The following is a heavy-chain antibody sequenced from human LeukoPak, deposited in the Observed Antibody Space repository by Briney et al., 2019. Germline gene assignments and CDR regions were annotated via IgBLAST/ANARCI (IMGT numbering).Heavy chain of an antibody. V-gene: IGHV1-69*05. CDR3: ARSITATGKLDY. D-gene: IGHD1-14*01. CDR1: GGTFSSYA. J-gene: IGHJ4*02. CDR2: IIPIFGTA. Sequence: SVKVSCKASGGTFSSYAISWVRQAPGQGLEWMGGIIPIFGTANYAQKLQGRVTMTTDTSTSTAYMELRSLRSDDTAVYYCARSITATGKLDYWGQGTLVTVSS.